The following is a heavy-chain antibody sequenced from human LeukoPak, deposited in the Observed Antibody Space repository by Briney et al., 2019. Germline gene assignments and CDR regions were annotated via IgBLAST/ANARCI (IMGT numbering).Heavy chain of an antibody. V-gene: IGHV3-11*01. D-gene: IGHD3-10*01. J-gene: IGHJ4*02. CDR2: IGSSGTTI. CDR3: ARDRYYGSGNYYAIFDY. Sequence: GGSLRLSCAASGFTFSDYYMSWIRQAPGKGLEWVSYIGSSGTTIYYADSVRGRFTISRDNAKNSLYLQMSNLRAEDTGVYYCARDRYYGSGNYYAIFDYWGQGTRVTVSS. CDR1: GFTFSDYY.